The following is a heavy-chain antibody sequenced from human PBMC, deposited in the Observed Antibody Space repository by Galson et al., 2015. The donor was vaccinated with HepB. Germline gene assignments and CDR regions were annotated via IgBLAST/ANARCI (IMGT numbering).Heavy chain of an antibody. J-gene: IGHJ5*02. V-gene: IGHV3-30-3*01. D-gene: IGHD3-22*01. Sequence: SLRLSCAASGFTFSRYAMHWVRQAPGKGLEWVAVISYDGSNKYYADSVKGRFTISRDNSKNTLYLQMNSLRAEDTAVYYCAREDDSSGYYATWGQGTLVTVSS. CDR3: AREDDSSGYYAT. CDR2: ISYDGSNK. CDR1: GFTFSRYA.